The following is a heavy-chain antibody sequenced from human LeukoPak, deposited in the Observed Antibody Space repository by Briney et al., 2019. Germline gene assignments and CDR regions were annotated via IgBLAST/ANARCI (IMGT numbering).Heavy chain of an antibody. CDR3: ARDPGGYCSGGSCFVPYYFDY. J-gene: IGHJ4*02. D-gene: IGHD2-15*01. Sequence: SVKVSFKASVGTFSSYAISWVRQAPGQGLEWMGRIIPIFGTANYAQKFQGRVTITTDESTSTAYMELSSLRSEDTAVYYYARDPGGYCSGGSCFVPYYFDYWGQGTLVTVSS. V-gene: IGHV1-69*05. CDR1: VGTFSSYA. CDR2: IIPIFGTA.